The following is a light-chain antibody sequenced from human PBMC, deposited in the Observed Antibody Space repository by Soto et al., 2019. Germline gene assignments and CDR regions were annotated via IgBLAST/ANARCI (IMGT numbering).Light chain of an antibody. V-gene: IGLV2-8*01. CDR2: EIN. CDR1: SSNIGTDYD. Sequence: QSVLTQPPSVSGAPGQRVTISCTGSSSNIGTDYDVHWYQQHPGKAPKLMIYEINKRPSGVPDRFSGSKSGNTASLTVSGLQAEDEADYYCSSFAGSNNFPYVFGTGTKVTVL. J-gene: IGLJ1*01. CDR3: SSFAGSNNFPYV.